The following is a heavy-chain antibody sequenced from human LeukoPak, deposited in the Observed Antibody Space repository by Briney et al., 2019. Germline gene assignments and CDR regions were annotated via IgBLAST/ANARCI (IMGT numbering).Heavy chain of an antibody. CDR3: ARRAGAYSHPYDY. CDR2: IYSDNT. V-gene: IGHV3-53*01. CDR1: GFTVSSNS. D-gene: IGHD4/OR15-4a*01. Sequence: GGSLRLSCTVSGFTVSSNSMSWVRQAPGKGLEWVSFIYSDNTHYSDSVKRRCTISRDNSKNTLYLQMSSLRAEDTAVYYCARRAGAYSHPYDYWGQGTLVTVSS. J-gene: IGHJ4*02.